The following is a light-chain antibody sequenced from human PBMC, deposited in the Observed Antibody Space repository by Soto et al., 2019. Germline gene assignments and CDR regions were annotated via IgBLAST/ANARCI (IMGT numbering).Light chain of an antibody. J-gene: IGLJ1*01. Sequence: QPVLTQPPSVSGAPGQRVTISCTGGSSNIGSGYDVHWYQQLPGIAPKLLIYGNTNRPSGVPDRFSASTSATSASLAITGLQAEDEGDYYCQSYDNRLSGYVFGTGTKLTVL. V-gene: IGLV1-40*01. CDR2: GNT. CDR1: SSNIGSGYD. CDR3: QSYDNRLSGYV.